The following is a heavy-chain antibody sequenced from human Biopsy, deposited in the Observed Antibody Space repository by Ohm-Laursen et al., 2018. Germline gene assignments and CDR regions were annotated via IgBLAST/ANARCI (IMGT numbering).Heavy chain of an antibody. CDR1: GTSFNDYS. D-gene: IGHD3-10*01. Sequence: SDTLSLTCAVFGTSFNDYSWTWIRQPPGKGLEWIGEVNHSGSTKYSPSLKSRVTISGDTSQNQFFLKLTSVTAADTAVYFCARRVSGSGRVDPWGQGTLVTVSS. CDR3: ARRVSGSGRVDP. V-gene: IGHV4-34*01. CDR2: VNHSGST. J-gene: IGHJ5*02.